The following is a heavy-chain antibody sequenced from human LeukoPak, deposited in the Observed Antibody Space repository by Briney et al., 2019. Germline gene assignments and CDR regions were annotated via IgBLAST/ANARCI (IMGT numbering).Heavy chain of an antibody. CDR3: ARENGYGVSDC. D-gene: IGHD4-17*01. J-gene: IGHJ4*02. Sequence: SETLSLTCTVSGGSISSGGYYWSWIRQHPGKGLEWIGYIYYSGSTYYNPSLKSRVTISVDTSKNQFSLDLSSVTAADTAVYFCARENGYGVSDCWGQGTLVAVSS. CDR2: IYYSGST. CDR1: GGSISSGGYY. V-gene: IGHV4-30-4*08.